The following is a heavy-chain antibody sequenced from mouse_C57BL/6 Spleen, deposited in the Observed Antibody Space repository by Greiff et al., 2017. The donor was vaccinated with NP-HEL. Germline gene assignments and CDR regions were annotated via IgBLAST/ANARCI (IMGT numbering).Heavy chain of an antibody. CDR3: ASGTLFAY. Sequence: QVQLQQPGAELVRPGSSVTLSCKASGYTFTSYWMHWVKQRPIQGLEWIGNIDPSDSETHYNQKFKDKATLTVDKSSSTTYMQLCSLTSEDTAVYYCASGTLFAYWGQGTLVTVSA. D-gene: IGHD4-1*01. J-gene: IGHJ3*01. CDR2: IDPSDSET. CDR1: GYTFTSYW. V-gene: IGHV1-52*01.